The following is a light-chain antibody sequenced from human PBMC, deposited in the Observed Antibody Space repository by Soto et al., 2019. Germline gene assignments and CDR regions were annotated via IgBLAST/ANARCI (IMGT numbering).Light chain of an antibody. CDR2: AAS. V-gene: IGKV1-39*01. J-gene: IGKJ2*01. Sequence: DIQMTQSPSSLSASVGDRVTITCRASQSIRNYLNWYQQKPGKAPKLLIYAASSLQSGVPSRFSGSGSGTAFTLTFSSLQPEDFATYYCQQSYSAPYTFGQGTKLEIK. CDR1: QSIRNY. CDR3: QQSYSAPYT.